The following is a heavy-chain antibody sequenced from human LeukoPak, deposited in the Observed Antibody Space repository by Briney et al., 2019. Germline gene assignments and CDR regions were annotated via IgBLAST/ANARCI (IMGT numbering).Heavy chain of an antibody. J-gene: IGHJ4*02. V-gene: IGHV3-33*01. CDR3: ARDLTSGYHDY. Sequence: GGSLRLSCAASGFTFSAYGMHWVRQAPGKGLEWVAVIGHDGIMTHYADSVKGRFTFSRDNSKSTLYLQMNSLRAEDTAVYYCARDLTSGYHDYWGQGTLVSVSS. D-gene: IGHD3-22*01. CDR1: GFTFSAYG. CDR2: IGHDGIMT.